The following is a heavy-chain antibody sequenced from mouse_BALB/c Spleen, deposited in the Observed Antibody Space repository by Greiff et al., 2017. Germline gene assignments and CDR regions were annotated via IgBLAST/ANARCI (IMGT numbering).Heavy chain of an antibody. V-gene: IGHV5-17*02. CDR3: ARRGASDAMDY. CDR2: ISSGSSTI. Sequence: EVQRVESGGGLVQPGGSRKLSCAASGFTFSSFGMHWVRQAPEKGLEWVAYISSGSSTIYYADTVKGRFTISRDNPKNTLFLQMTSLRSEDTAMYYCARRGASDAMDYWGQGTSVTVSS. CDR1: GFTFSSFG. J-gene: IGHJ4*01.